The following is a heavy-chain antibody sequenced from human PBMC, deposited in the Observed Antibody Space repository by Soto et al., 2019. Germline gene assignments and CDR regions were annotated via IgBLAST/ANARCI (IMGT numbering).Heavy chain of an antibody. J-gene: IGHJ4*02. CDR1: GDSISSGGYH. CDR3: ARGVKVALPAENFFDY. V-gene: IGHV4-31*03. D-gene: IGHD6-25*01. CDR2: IYYGGST. Sequence: SETLSLTCTVSGDSISSGGYHWNWIRQHPEEGLEWIGFIYYGGSTYYNPSLKSRVTISIDTSESQFSLKLTSVTAADTAVYYCARGVKVALPAENFFDYWGQGTLVTVSS.